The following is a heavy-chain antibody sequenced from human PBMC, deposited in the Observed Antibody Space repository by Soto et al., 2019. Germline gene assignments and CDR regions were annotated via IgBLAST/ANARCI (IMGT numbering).Heavy chain of an antibody. Sequence: GSLRLSCAASGFTFSDHYMDWVRQAPGKGLEWVGRTRNKANSYTTEYAASVKGRFTISRDDSKNSLYLQMNSLKTEDTAVYYCATQRPSYYDSSGYYYRWGQGTLVTVSS. CDR3: ATQRPSYYDSSGYYYR. V-gene: IGHV3-72*01. J-gene: IGHJ5*02. D-gene: IGHD3-22*01. CDR1: GFTFSDHY. CDR2: TRNKANSYTT.